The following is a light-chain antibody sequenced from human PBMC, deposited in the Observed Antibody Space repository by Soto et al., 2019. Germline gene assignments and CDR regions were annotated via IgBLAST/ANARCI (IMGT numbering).Light chain of an antibody. J-gene: IGKJ1*01. CDR2: KAS. Sequence: DIQMTQSPSTLSASVGDRVTITCRASQSISSSLAWYQQKPGKAPKLLIYKASSLESGVPSRFSGSGSGTEFTLTISSLQPDDFATYYCQQYSGYSRTFGQGTKVEIK. CDR3: QQYSGYSRT. V-gene: IGKV1-5*03. CDR1: QSISSS.